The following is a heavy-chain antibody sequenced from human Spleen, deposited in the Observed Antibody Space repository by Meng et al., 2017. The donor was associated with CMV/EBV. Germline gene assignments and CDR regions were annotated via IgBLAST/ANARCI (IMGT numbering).Heavy chain of an antibody. CDR2: ISSSGSTI. CDR1: GFTFSSYE. CDR3: ARESSDSWDQKIEY. D-gene: IGHD6-25*01. J-gene: IGHJ4*02. Sequence: GGSLRLSCAASGFTFSSYEMNWVRQAPGKGLEWVSYISSSGSTIYYADSVKGRFSISRDNSKNMVFLQMNSLGPDDMAVYYCARESSDSWDQKIEYWGQGTLVTVSS. V-gene: IGHV3-48*03.